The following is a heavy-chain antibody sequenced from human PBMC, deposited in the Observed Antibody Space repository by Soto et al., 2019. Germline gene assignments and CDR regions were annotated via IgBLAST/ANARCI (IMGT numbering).Heavy chain of an antibody. D-gene: IGHD3-9*01. Sequence: QLQLQESGSRLVKPSETLSLTCVVSGASISSGGYSWSWIRQPPGKGLEWIGYIYHSGITYYNPSLRSRVTIXVXTXKNQFSLTLSSVTAADTAVYYCAREGPPDKASAFEIWGQGTLVTVSS. V-gene: IGHV4-30-2*01. CDR3: AREGPPDKASAFEI. CDR2: IYHSGIT. J-gene: IGHJ3*02. CDR1: GASISSGGYS.